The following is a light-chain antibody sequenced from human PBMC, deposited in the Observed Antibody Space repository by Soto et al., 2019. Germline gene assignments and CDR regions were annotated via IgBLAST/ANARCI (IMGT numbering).Light chain of an antibody. Sequence: EIVLTQSPATLSLSPGERATLSCRASQSVSSFLAWYQQKPGQAPTLLIYDTFKRAAGIPARFSGSGSGTDFTLTISSLQPEDFALYYCHQRSTWPETFGKGTKLEFK. CDR3: HQRSTWPET. V-gene: IGKV3-11*01. J-gene: IGKJ1*01. CDR2: DTF. CDR1: QSVSSF.